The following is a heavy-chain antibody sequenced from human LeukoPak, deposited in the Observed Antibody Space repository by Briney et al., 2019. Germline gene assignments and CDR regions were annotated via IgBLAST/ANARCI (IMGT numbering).Heavy chain of an antibody. CDR1: GYTFTGYY. D-gene: IGHD3-10*01. Sequence: GASVKVSCKASGYTFTGYYMHWVRQAPGQGLEWMGWINPNSGGTNYAQKFQGRVTMTRDTSITTAYMELGRLRSDDTAVYYCARVPMVRGIESGYWGQGTLVTVSS. CDR3: ARVPMVRGIESGY. CDR2: INPNSGGT. V-gene: IGHV1-2*02. J-gene: IGHJ4*02.